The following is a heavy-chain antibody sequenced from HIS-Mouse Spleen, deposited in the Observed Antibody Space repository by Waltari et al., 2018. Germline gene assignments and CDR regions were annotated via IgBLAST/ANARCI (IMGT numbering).Heavy chain of an antibody. CDR1: GGSFSGYY. Sequence: QVQLQQWGAGLLKPSETLSLTCAVYGGSFSGYYWSWIRQPPGKGLEWIGEINHSGSTNYNPCLKSRVTISVDTSKNQFSLKLSSVTAADTAVYYCARVGGGNSPVIDYWGQGTLVTVSS. D-gene: IGHD2-21*02. V-gene: IGHV4-34*01. CDR2: INHSGST. J-gene: IGHJ4*02. CDR3: ARVGGGNSPVIDY.